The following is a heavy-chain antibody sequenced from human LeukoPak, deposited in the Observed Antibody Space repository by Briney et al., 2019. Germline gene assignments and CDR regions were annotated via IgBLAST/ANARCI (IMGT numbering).Heavy chain of an antibody. V-gene: IGHV4-31*03. Sequence: PTEPLSLTCTVSGVSFTSADYYWTWIRQLPGKGLEWIAYLYYRGDTSYNPSLKSRLSLSADTSNSQFFLNMRSMKAADSATYYCARVMIVAANGEEALSPPDAFDVWGRGTVVPVST. D-gene: IGHD2-8*01. CDR1: GVSFTSADYY. CDR3: ARVMIVAANGEEALSPPDAFDV. CDR2: LYYRGDT. J-gene: IGHJ3*01.